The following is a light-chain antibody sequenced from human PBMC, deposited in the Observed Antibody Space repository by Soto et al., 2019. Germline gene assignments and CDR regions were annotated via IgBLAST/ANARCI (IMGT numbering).Light chain of an antibody. V-gene: IGLV2-14*03. J-gene: IGLJ2*01. CDR1: SSDIGDYDY. CDR2: DVT. Sequence: QSALTQPASVSGSPGQSITISCTGTSSDIGDYDYVSWYQQLPGKAPKLLIFDVTHRPSGVSDRFSGSKSGNTASLTISGVRPEVEADYYCCSYTDIALDVVFGGGTKLTVL. CDR3: CSYTDIALDVV.